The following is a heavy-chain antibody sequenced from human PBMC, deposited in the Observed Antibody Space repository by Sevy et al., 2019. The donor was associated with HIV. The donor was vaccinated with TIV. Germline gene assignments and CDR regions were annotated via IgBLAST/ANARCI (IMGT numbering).Heavy chain of an antibody. Sequence: GGSLRLSCAASGFAFYDYSMSWIRQAPGKGLEWVATLSFGCGKINYADSVKGRFTISRDNSKNSFYLQMDNLRVEDTALYYCAREGCTRPHDYWGQGTWVTVSS. D-gene: IGHD2-8*01. J-gene: IGHJ4*02. CDR1: GFAFYDYS. V-gene: IGHV3-23*01. CDR3: AREGCTRPHDY. CDR2: LSFGCGKI.